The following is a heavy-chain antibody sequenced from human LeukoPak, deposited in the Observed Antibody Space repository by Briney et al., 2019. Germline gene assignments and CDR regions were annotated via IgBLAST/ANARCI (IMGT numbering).Heavy chain of an antibody. CDR1: GFTFSSYA. D-gene: IGHD3-10*01. V-gene: IGHV3-48*04. Sequence: GGSLRLSCAASGFTFSSYAMSWVRQAPGKGLEWVSYISSSGSTIYYADSVKGRFTISRDNAKNSLYLQMNSLRAEDTAVYYCARKYGSGSWSPIYYFDYWGQGTLVTVSS. CDR2: ISSSGSTI. CDR3: ARKYGSGSWSPIYYFDY. J-gene: IGHJ4*02.